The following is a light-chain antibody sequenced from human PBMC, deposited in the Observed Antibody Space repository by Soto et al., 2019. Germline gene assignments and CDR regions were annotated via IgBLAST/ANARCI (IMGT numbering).Light chain of an antibody. CDR1: SSDVGGYNY. Sequence: QSALTQPASVSGSPGQSITISCTGTSSDVGGYNYVSWYQQHPGKAPKLMIYDVSNRPSGVSNRFSGSKSGNTASLTISGLQAEDEADYYCSSYTSGSTLGRVFGGGTKLTVL. CDR2: DVS. CDR3: SSYTSGSTLGRV. V-gene: IGLV2-14*01. J-gene: IGLJ2*01.